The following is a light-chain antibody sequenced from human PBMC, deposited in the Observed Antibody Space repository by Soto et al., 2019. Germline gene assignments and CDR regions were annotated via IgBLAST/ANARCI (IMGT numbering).Light chain of an antibody. CDR2: AAS. Sequence: IQLTQFPSSLSASVGDRVTITCRASQGVSSHLAWHQQKPGKAPKLLIYAASTLQSGVPSRFSGSGSGTDFTLTISCLQSEDFATYYCQQYYSYPRTFGPGTKVDIK. J-gene: IGKJ3*01. CDR1: QGVSSH. CDR3: QQYYSYPRT. V-gene: IGKV1-9*01.